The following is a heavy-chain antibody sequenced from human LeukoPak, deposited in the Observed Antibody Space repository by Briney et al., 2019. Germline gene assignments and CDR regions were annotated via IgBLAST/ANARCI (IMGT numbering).Heavy chain of an antibody. D-gene: IGHD6-13*01. CDR2: IYSGGST. V-gene: IGHV3-66*02. CDR1: GFTVSSNY. J-gene: IGHJ4*02. CDR3: ARGPSLGSSSWYWKY. Sequence: GGSLRLSCAASGFTVSSNYMSWVRQAPGKGLEWVSVIYSGGSTYYADSVKGRFTISRDNSKNTLYLQMNSLRAEDTAVYYCARGPSLGSSSWYWKYWGQGTLVTVSS.